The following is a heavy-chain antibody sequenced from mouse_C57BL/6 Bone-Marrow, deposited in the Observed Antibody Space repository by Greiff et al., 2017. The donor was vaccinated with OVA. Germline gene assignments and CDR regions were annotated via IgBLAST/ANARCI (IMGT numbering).Heavy chain of an antibody. CDR3: AFYYGSSYRYFDI. V-gene: IGHV1-39*01. Sequence: EVQLQQSGPELVKPGASVKISCKASGYSFTDYNMNWVKQSNGKSLEWIGVITPNYGTTSSNQKFKGKATLTVDQSSSTAYMQLNSLTSEDSAVYYCAFYYGSSYRYFDIWGTGTTVTVSS. CDR2: ITPNYGTT. CDR1: GYSFTDYN. J-gene: IGHJ1*03. D-gene: IGHD1-1*01.